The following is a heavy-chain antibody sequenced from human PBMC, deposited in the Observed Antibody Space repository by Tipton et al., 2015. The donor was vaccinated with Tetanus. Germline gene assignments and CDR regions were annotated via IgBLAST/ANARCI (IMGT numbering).Heavy chain of an antibody. D-gene: IGHD5-18*01. Sequence: TLSLTCTVSGGSISSYYWSWIRQPPGKGLEWIGYIYYSGSTNYNPSLKSRVTISVDTSKNQISLKLSSVTAADTAVYYCARGGSYSYGPRGFDLWGRGTLVTVSS. CDR1: GGSISSYY. CDR2: IYYSGST. V-gene: IGHV4-59*01. J-gene: IGHJ2*01. CDR3: ARGGSYSYGPRGFDL.